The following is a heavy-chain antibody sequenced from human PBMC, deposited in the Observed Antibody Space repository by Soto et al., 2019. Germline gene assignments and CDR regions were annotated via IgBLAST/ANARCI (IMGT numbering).Heavy chain of an antibody. V-gene: IGHV4-59*08. J-gene: IGHJ4*02. CDR1: SDSISSYY. CDR2: TDYSGNT. Sequence: QVQLQESGPGLVRPSETLSLTCTVSSDSISSYYWIWIRQSPGKGLEWIGYTDYSGNTNYSPSLKSRVTISGDTSKNQFSLRLSSVTAADTAVHYCARAVGDPLYYLDYWGQGTLVTVSS. CDR3: ARAVGDPLYYLDY. D-gene: IGHD6-19*01.